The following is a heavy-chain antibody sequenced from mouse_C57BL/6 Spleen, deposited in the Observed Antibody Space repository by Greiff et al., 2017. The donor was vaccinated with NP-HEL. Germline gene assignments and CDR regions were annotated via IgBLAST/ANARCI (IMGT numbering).Heavy chain of an antibody. D-gene: IGHD1-1*01. Sequence: EVQLQQSGPGLVKPSQSLSLTCSVTGYSITSGYYWNWIRQFPGNKLEWMGYISYDGSNNYNPSLKNRISITRTTSKNQFFLKLNSVTTEDTATYYCAREGGNYGHWYFDVWGTGTTVTVSS. CDR3: AREGGNYGHWYFDV. J-gene: IGHJ1*03. CDR2: ISYDGSN. CDR1: GYSITSGYY. V-gene: IGHV3-6*01.